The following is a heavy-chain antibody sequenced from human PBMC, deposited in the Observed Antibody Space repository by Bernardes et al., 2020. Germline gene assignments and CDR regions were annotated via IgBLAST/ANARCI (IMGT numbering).Heavy chain of an antibody. J-gene: IGHJ4*02. CDR3: ARGLRWRGFDY. V-gene: IGHV3-53*01. D-gene: IGHD5-12*01. CDR1: GFTVSSNY. CDR2: IYSGGST. Sequence: WGSLRLSCAASGFTVSSNYMSWVRQAPGKGLEWVSVIYSGGSTYYADSVKGRFTISRDNSKNTLYLQMNSLRAEDTAVYYCARGLRWRGFDYWGQGTLVTVSS.